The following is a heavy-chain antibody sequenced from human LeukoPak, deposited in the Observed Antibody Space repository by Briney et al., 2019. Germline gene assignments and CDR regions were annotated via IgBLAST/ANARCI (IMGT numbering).Heavy chain of an antibody. CDR1: GNSVIKYC. Sequence: GASVKVACKASGNSVIKYCMHWGRQAPGQGREWRGMINPSGVSKSYAQRFQGRVNVTRDTSTSTVYMELSSLRSEDTAVYYCATGAGTYSPDYWGQGTLVTVSS. CDR2: INPSGVSK. D-gene: IGHD1-26*01. CDR3: ATGAGTYSPDY. J-gene: IGHJ4*02. V-gene: IGHV1-46*01.